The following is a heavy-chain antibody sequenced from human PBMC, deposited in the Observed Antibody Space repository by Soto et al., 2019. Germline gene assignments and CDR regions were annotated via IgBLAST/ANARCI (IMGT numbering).Heavy chain of an antibody. CDR3: ACSSTLPDVIGY. J-gene: IGHJ4*02. CDR2: INAGNGNT. V-gene: IGHV1-3*01. D-gene: IGHD2-2*01. Sequence: ASVKVSCKASGYTFTSYAMHWVRQAPGQRLEWMGWINAGNGNTKYSQKFQGRVTITRDTSASTAYMELSSLRSEDTAVYYCACSSTLPDVIGYWGRGTLDTVSS. CDR1: GYTFTSYA.